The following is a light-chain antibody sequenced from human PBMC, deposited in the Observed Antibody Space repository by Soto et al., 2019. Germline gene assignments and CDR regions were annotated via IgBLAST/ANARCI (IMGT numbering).Light chain of an antibody. CDR1: SRDVGGYNY. J-gene: IGLJ3*02. CDR3: SSYTGSTTPV. V-gene: IGLV2-14*03. Sequence: QSALTQPASVSGSPGQSITISCTGTSRDVGGYNYVSWYQQHPGKAPRLLIYEVSNRPSGVSNHFSGSKSGNTASLTISGLQAEDEADYYCSSYTGSTTPVFGGGTQLTVL. CDR2: EVS.